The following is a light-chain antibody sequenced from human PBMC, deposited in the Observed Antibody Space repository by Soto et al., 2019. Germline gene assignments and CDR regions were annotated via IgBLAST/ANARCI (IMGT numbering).Light chain of an antibody. J-gene: IGLJ1*01. Sequence: SGVTRRRSVSGSPGQSVTMSCAGTCRDVGGYKSVSWYQQHPGKATKLIIYDVTKRPSGVPDRFSGSKSGNTASLTISGLQAEDEADYYCCSYAGSYSPYVFGTGTKVTVL. CDR1: CRDVGGYKS. V-gene: IGLV2-11*01. CDR2: DVT. CDR3: CSYAGSYSPYV.